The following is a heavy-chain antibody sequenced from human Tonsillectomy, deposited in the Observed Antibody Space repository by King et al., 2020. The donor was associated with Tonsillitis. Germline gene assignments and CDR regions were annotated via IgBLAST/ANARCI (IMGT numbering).Heavy chain of an antibody. V-gene: IGHV3-7*03. D-gene: IGHD6-19*01. J-gene: IGHJ4*02. CDR3: ARVAGGYYFDY. Sequence: VQLVESGGGLVQPGGSLRLSCAASGFTFSSYWMSRVRQAPGKGLEWVANIKQDGSEKYYVDSVKGRFTISRDNAKNSLYLQMNSLRAEDTAVYYCARVAGGYYFDYWGQGTLVTVSS. CDR2: IKQDGSEK. CDR1: GFTFSSYW.